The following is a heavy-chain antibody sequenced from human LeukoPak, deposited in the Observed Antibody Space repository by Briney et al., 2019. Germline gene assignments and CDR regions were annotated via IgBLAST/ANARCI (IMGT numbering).Heavy chain of an antibody. D-gene: IGHD4-11*01. V-gene: IGHV3-7*02. CDR3: ATYSTRNAREFQS. Sequence: GGSLRLSCAASGFTFSDSPMHWVRQASGKGLEWVANIKTDASEKYYADSVKGRFTNSRDNAKMSLYLQMNSLRVEDTAVYYCATYSTRNAREFQSWGQGTLVTVSS. J-gene: IGHJ1*01. CDR1: GFTFSDSP. CDR2: IKTDASEK.